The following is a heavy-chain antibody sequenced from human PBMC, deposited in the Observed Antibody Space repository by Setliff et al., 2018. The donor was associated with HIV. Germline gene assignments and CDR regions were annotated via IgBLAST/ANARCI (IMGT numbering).Heavy chain of an antibody. CDR3: ARDRVAGRNWGSHYFDS. D-gene: IGHD7-27*01. Sequence: KPSETLSLTCAVSGGSISTGGYYWSWIRQNPGRGLEWLGYIYYSGTTYYNPSLKSRVTISVDTSKNQFSLKLTSMTAADTAMYYCARDRVAGRNWGSHYFDSWGQGMLVTVSS. J-gene: IGHJ4*02. V-gene: IGHV4-31*11. CDR1: GGSISTGGYY. CDR2: IYYSGTT.